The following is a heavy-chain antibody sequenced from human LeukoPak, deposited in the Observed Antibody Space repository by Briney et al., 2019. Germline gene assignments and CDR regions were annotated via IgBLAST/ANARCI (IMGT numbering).Heavy chain of an antibody. J-gene: IGHJ4*02. CDR3: ARVTPAGAWLGYFDY. CDR1: RGSISSYY. V-gene: IGHV4-59*12. Sequence: SETLSLTCTVSRGSISSYYWSWIRQPPGKGLEWIGSVHYSGGSYYSPSLKSRVTISLNTSKNQFSLKLSSVTAADTAVYYCARVTPAGAWLGYFDYWGRGTLVTVSS. CDR2: VHYSGGS. D-gene: IGHD6-19*01.